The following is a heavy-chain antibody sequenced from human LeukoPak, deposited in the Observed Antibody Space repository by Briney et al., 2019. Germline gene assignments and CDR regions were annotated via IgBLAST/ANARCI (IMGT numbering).Heavy chain of an antibody. V-gene: IGHV1-69*04. CDR1: GGTFSSYA. CDR2: IIPILGIA. Sequence: GASVKVSCKASGGTFSSYAISWVRQAPGQGLEWMGRIIPILGIANYAQKFQGRVTITADKSTSTAYMELSSLRSEDTAVYYCARSGAYYYDSSGSYPITLNYYGMDVWGQGTTVTVSS. CDR3: ARSGAYYYDSSGSYPITLNYYGMDV. D-gene: IGHD3-22*01. J-gene: IGHJ6*02.